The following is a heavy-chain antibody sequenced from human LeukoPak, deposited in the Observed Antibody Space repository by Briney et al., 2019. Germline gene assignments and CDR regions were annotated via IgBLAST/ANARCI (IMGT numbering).Heavy chain of an antibody. D-gene: IGHD3-22*01. J-gene: IGHJ3*02. CDR2: IKHDGSEK. Sequence: GGSLRLSCAASGLTYSVYWMGWVRQAPGKGLEGVADIKHDGSEKYHVDFVKGRFTISRDNAESSLYLQMNSLRAEDTALYYCVRHYYDSSGWSFDMWGQGTMVTVSP. V-gene: IGHV3-7*01. CDR3: VRHYYDSSGWSFDM. CDR1: GLTYSVYW.